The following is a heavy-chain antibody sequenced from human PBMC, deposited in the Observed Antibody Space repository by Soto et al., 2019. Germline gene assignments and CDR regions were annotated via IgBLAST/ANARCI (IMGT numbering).Heavy chain of an antibody. V-gene: IGHV1-69*01. Sequence: QVQLVQSGAEVKKPGSSVKVSCKASGGTFSSYAISWVRQAPGQGLEWMGGIIPIFGTANYAQKFQGRVTITADESTSKAYMELSSLRSEDTAVYYCARGSIVVVPAAITFDYWGQGTLVTVSS. D-gene: IGHD2-2*02. CDR1: GGTFSSYA. CDR3: ARGSIVVVPAAITFDY. J-gene: IGHJ4*02. CDR2: IIPIFGTA.